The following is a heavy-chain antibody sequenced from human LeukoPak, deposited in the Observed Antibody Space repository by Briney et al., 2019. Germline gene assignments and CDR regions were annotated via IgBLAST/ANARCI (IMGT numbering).Heavy chain of an antibody. CDR3: AKASKIIVVVTAILFDY. J-gene: IGHJ4*02. CDR1: GFTFSSYW. D-gene: IGHD2-21*02. Sequence: PGGSLRLSCAASGFTFSSYWMHWVRHTPGKGLVWVSRIKGDGSSTSYADSVKGRFTISRDNSKNTLYLQMNSLRAEDTAVYYCAKASKIIVVVTAILFDYWGQGTLVTVSS. CDR2: IKGDGSST. V-gene: IGHV3-74*01.